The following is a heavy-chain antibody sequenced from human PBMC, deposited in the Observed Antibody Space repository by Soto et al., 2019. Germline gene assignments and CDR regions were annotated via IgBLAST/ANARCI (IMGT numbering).Heavy chain of an antibody. Sequence: GESLKISCKGSGDSFTSYWIGWVRQMPGKGLEWMGIIYPGDSDTRYSPSFQGQVTISADKSISTAYLQWSSLKASDTAMYYCARHEHSSSSWFDPWGQGTLVTVSS. CDR3: ARHEHSSSSWFDP. CDR2: IYPGDSDT. CDR1: GDSFTSYW. D-gene: IGHD6-13*01. V-gene: IGHV5-51*01. J-gene: IGHJ5*02.